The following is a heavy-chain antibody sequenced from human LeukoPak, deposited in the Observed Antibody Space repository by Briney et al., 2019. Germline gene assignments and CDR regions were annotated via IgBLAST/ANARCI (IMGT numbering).Heavy chain of an antibody. J-gene: IGHJ3*02. V-gene: IGHV3-7*01. Sequence: GGSLRLSCAASGFTFSSYWMSWVRQAPGKGLEWVANMKQDGSEKYYVDSVKGRFTISRDNAKNSLYLQMNSLRAEDTAVYYCEGVWDAFDIWGQGTMVTVSS. CDR2: MKQDGSEK. CDR1: GFTFSSYW. CDR3: EGVWDAFDI. D-gene: IGHD3-10*01.